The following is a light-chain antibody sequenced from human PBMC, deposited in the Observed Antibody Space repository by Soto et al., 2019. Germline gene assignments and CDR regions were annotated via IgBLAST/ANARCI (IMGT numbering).Light chain of an antibody. CDR2: AAS. CDR3: QQSYRAVT. Sequence: DIQITQTPSSLSASVVDRVTITCRASQSINSNLNWYQQRPGKAPNLLIYAASSLQSGAPSRFSGSGSGTDFTLTISSLQPEDFATYYCQQSYRAVTFGQGTRLEIK. J-gene: IGKJ5*01. CDR1: QSINSN. V-gene: IGKV1-39*01.